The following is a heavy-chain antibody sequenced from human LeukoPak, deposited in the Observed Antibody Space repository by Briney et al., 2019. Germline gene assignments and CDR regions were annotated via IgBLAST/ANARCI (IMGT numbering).Heavy chain of an antibody. CDR2: IYPGDFDT. CDR3: ARGGLYSSARRWFDP. J-gene: IGHJ5*02. V-gene: IGHV5-51*01. D-gene: IGHD6-25*01. Sequence: GEPLKISCKGSGYSFTSYWIGWVRQMPGKGLEWLGSIYPGDFDTSYRPSFQGQVTISADKSISTAYLQWSSLKASDTAMYYCARGGLYSSARRWFDPWGQGTLVTVSS. CDR1: GYSFTSYW.